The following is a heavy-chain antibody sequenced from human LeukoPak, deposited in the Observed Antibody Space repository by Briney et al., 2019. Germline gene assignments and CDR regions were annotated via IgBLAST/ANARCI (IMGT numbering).Heavy chain of an antibody. CDR2: ISSSSSYI. J-gene: IGHJ4*02. CDR1: GFTFSSYS. D-gene: IGHD3-22*01. V-gene: IGHV3-21*01. CDR3: ARDNVDLPFYYDSSGSFDY. Sequence: GGSLRLSCAASGFTFSSYSMNWVRQAPGKGLEWVSSISSSSSYIYYADSVKGRFTISRDNAKNSLYLQMNSLRAEDTAVYYCARDNVDLPFYYDSSGSFDYWGQGTLVTVSS.